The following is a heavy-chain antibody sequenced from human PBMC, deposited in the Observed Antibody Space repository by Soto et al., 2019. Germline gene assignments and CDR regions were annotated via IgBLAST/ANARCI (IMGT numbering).Heavy chain of an antibody. Sequence: APVEGSRKASGGTFSSYNFSWVRQAPGQGLEWMGRIIPILGIANYAQKFQGRVTITADKSTSTAYMELSSLRSEDTAVYYCARSPTGTTSYVDYWGQGTLVTVSS. D-gene: IGHD1-1*01. CDR2: IIPILGIA. J-gene: IGHJ4*02. CDR3: ARSPTGTTSYVDY. CDR1: GGTFSSYN. V-gene: IGHV1-69*02.